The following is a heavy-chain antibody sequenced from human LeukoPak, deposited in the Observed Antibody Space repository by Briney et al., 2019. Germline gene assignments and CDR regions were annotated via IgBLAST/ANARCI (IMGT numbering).Heavy chain of an antibody. V-gene: IGHV3-9*01. D-gene: IGHD3-16*01. J-gene: IGHJ5*02. CDR2: ISWNSGSI. CDR3: AKGDRVGGSWFDP. CDR1: GFTFDDYA. Sequence: GRSLRLSCAASGFTFDDYAMHWVRQAPGKGLEWVSGISWNSGSIGYADSVKGRFTISRDNAKNSLYLQMNSLRAEDTALYYCAKGDRVGGSWFDPWGQGTLVTVSS.